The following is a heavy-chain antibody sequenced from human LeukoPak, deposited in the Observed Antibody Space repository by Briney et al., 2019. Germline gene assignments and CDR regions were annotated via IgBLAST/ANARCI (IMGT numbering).Heavy chain of an antibody. J-gene: IGHJ4*02. D-gene: IGHD1-26*01. V-gene: IGHV3-48*03. CDR3: AKDRFASGDFDY. CDR1: GFTLSSYE. CDR2: ISSGSTI. Sequence: GGSLRLSCAASGFTLSSYEMNWVRQAPGKGLEWVSYISSGSTIYDADSVEGRFTISRDNAKNSLYLQMNSLRAEDTAVYYCAKDRFASGDFDYWGQGTLVTVSS.